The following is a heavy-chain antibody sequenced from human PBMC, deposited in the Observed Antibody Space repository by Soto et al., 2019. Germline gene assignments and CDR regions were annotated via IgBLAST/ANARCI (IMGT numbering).Heavy chain of an antibody. Sequence: GASVKVSCKASGYTFTSYGISWVRQAPGQGLEWMGWISAYNGNTNYAQKLQGRVTMTTGTSTSTAYMELRSLRSDDTAVYYCARDQPGQCLVQGMDVWGQGTTVTVSS. CDR1: GYTFTSYG. CDR3: ARDQPGQCLVQGMDV. V-gene: IGHV1-18*01. J-gene: IGHJ6*02. CDR2: ISAYNGNT. D-gene: IGHD6-19*01.